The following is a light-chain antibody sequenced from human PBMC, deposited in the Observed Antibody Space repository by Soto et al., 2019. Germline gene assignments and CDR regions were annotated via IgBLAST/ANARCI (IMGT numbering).Light chain of an antibody. CDR2: AAS. CDR3: QHYDISSWT. Sequence: LVLTQSPGTLSFSPGEMAALSFRAMRGVSSGYLALYQQKPGQAPRPLIYAASNRATGIPGRFSGSGFGTDFTLTISRLEPEDFAVYYCQHYDISSWTFGQGTKVDNK. J-gene: IGKJ1*01. CDR1: RGVSSGY. V-gene: IGKV3-20*01.